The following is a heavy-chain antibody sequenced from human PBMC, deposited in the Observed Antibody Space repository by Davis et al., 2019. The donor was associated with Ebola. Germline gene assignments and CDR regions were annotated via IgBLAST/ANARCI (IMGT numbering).Heavy chain of an antibody. Sequence: PSETLSLTCTVSGGSISSGGYYWSWIRQHPGKGLEWIGYIYYSGSTYYNPSLKSRVTISVDTSKNQFSLKLSSVTAADTAVYYCARVLVAATRQGFDPWGQGTLVTVSS. CDR2: IYYSGST. CDR3: ARVLVAATRQGFDP. CDR1: GGSISSGGYY. J-gene: IGHJ5*02. D-gene: IGHD6-13*01. V-gene: IGHV4-31*03.